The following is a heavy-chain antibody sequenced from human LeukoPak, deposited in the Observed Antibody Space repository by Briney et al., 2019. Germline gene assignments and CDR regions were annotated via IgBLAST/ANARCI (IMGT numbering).Heavy chain of an antibody. J-gene: IGHJ4*02. CDR1: GFTFSDYY. V-gene: IGHV3-11*01. Sequence: GGSLRLSCAASGFTFSDYYMSWIRHAPGKGLEWVSYISSSGSTIYYADSVKGRFTTSRDNAKNSLYLQMNSLRAEDTAVYYCARLRYYDILTGPETIFLHQYYFDYWGQGTLVTVPS. CDR3: ARLRYYDILTGPETIFLHQYYFDY. CDR2: ISSSGSTI. D-gene: IGHD3-9*01.